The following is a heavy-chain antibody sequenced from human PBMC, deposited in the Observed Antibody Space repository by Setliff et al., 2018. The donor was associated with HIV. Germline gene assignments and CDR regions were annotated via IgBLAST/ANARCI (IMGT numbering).Heavy chain of an antibody. V-gene: IGHV1-3*01. CDR1: GYTFTSYA. CDR2: INAGNGNT. J-gene: IGHJ4*02. D-gene: IGHD3-16*01. Sequence: ASVKVSCKASGYTFTSYAMHWVRQAPGQRLEWMGWINAGNGNTKYSQKFQGRIYITRDTSATTVYMELSRLRSEDTGLYYCARGGPFLPFYFNFWGQGTLVTVSS. CDR3: ARGGPFLPFYFNF.